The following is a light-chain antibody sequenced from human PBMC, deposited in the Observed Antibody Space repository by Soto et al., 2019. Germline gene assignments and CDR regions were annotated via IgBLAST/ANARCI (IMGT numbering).Light chain of an antibody. J-gene: IGLJ2*01. CDR2: EVN. V-gene: IGLV2-8*01. CDR3: SSDAGSTYVV. Sequence: QSALTQPPSASGSPGQSVTISCTGTSSDIGGFDYVSWYQQHPGIAPKLMIYEVNKRPSGVPDRFSGSKSGNTASLTVSGLQAEDEADYYCSSDAGSTYVVFGGGTKLTVL. CDR1: SSDIGGFDY.